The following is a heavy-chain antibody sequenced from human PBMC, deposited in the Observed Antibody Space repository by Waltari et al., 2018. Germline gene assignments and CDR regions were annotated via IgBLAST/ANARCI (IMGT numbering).Heavy chain of an antibody. CDR3: ATDYYDSSGYYLGVGAFDI. V-gene: IGHV1-69-2*01. D-gene: IGHD3-22*01. CDR1: GYTFTDYY. Sequence: EVQLVQSGAEVKKPGATVKISCKVSGYTFTDYYMHWVQQAPGKGLEWMGLVDPEEGETIYEGKFQCRVTITADTSTDTADMELSSLRSEDTAVYYCATDYYDSSGYYLGVGAFDIWGQGTMVTV. J-gene: IGHJ3*02. CDR2: VDPEEGET.